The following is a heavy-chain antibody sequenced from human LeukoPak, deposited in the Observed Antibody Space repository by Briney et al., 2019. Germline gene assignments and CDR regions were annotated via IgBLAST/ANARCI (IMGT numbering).Heavy chain of an antibody. CDR1: GFTFSSYG. V-gene: IGHV3-30*02. D-gene: IGHD5-18*01. CDR2: IWYDGSNK. Sequence: GGSLRLSCAASGFTFSSYGMHWVRQAPGKGPEWVAVIWYDGSNKYYADSVKGRFTISRDNSKNTLYLQMNSLRAEDTAVYYCAKGGEIQLWADGVVDYWGQGTLVTVSS. CDR3: AKGGEIQLWADGVVDY. J-gene: IGHJ4*02.